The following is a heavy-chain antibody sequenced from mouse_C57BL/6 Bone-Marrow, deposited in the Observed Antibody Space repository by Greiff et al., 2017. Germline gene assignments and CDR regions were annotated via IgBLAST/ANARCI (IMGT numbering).Heavy chain of an antibody. CDR3: ARNDGYYLYYFDY. CDR2: IYPGSGNT. D-gene: IGHD2-3*01. CDR1: GYSFTSYY. J-gene: IGHJ2*01. Sequence: QFQLQQSGPELVKPGASVKISCKASGYSFTSYYIHWVKQRPGQGLEWIGWIYPGSGNTKYNEKFKGKATLTADTSSSTAYMQLSSLTSEDSAVYYCARNDGYYLYYFDYWGQGTTLTVSS. V-gene: IGHV1-66*01.